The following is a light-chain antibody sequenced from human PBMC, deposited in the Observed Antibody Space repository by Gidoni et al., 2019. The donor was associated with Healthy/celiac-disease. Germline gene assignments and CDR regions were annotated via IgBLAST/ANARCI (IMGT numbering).Light chain of an antibody. J-gene: IGKJ5*01. V-gene: IGKV3-11*01. CDR3: QQRSNWPSPIT. CDR2: DAS. CDR1: QSVSSY. Sequence: EIVLTQSPATLSLSPGERATLSCRASQSVSSYLAWYQQKPGQAPRLLIYDASNRATGIPARFSGSQSGTDFTLTISRLEPEDFAVYYCQQRSNWPSPITFGQXTRLEIK.